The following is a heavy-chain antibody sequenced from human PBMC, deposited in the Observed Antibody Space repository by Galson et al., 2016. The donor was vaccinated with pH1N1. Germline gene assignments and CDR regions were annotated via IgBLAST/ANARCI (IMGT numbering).Heavy chain of an antibody. V-gene: IGHV3-11*01. CDR2: ISNSGGSI. J-gene: IGHJ4*02. CDR1: RFNFSDYY. CDR3: VRAVGRAEAH. D-gene: IGHD1-26*01. Sequence: SLRLSCAASRFNFSDYYMSWIRQAPGKGLEWDSYISNSGGSIYYADTVDGRFTISRNNAKTSLYLQMNSLRAEDTAMYYCVRAVGRAEAHWGQGTLVTVSS.